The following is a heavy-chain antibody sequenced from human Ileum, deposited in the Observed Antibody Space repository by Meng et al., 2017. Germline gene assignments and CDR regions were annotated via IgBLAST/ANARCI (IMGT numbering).Heavy chain of an antibody. CDR2: IGSTT. J-gene: IGHJ4*02. CDR3: ARGCNNINCYFRN. V-gene: IGHV3-23*01. Sequence: EVRLLESGGGLVQPGGSLRLSCAASGFSFSNYAMDWVRQAPGEGLEWISTIGSTTYYADSVKGRFTVSRDTSKNTLYLQMNSLRAEDAAVYYCARGCNNINCYFRNWGQGTLVTVSS. CDR1: GFSFSNYA. D-gene: IGHD2-21*01.